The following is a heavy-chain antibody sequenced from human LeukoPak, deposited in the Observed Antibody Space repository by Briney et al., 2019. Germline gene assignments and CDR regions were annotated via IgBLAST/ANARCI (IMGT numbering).Heavy chain of an antibody. Sequence: GGSLRLSCAASGFTFSAFSMNWVRQAPGKGLEWVSAISSSSSDIYYTDSVKGRFTISRDDANNFLYLQVSSLRAEDTAVYYCATGYTSGTRIDYWGQGTLVSVSS. CDR1: GFTFSAFS. CDR3: ATGYTSGTRIDY. D-gene: IGHD6-19*01. CDR2: ISSSSSDI. J-gene: IGHJ4*02. V-gene: IGHV3-21*01.